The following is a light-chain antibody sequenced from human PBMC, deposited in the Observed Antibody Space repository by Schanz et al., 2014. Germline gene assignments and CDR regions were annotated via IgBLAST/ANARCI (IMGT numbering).Light chain of an antibody. J-gene: IGKJ1*01. CDR1: QSISTW. CDR2: VAS. CDR3: QQSYTSFWT. V-gene: IGKV1-39*01. Sequence: DIQMTQSPSSLSASVGDRVTLTCRASQSISTWLAWYQQKPGKAPNLLMYVASSLQSGVPSRFSGSGFGTDFTLTISSLQPEDFATYYCQQSYTSFWTFGQGSKVEIK.